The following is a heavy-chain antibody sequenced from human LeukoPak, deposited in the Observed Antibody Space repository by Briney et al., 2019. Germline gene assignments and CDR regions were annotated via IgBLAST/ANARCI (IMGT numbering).Heavy chain of an antibody. CDR2: IYYSGST. V-gene: IGHV4-59*01. CDR1: GDSITSYY. Sequence: SETLSLTCTVSGDSITSYYWSWIRQPPGKGLEWIGYIYYSGSTNYNPSLKSRVTISVDTSKSQLFLKLNSVTAADTAVYYCARGQTRTTVYWGQGTLVTVSS. D-gene: IGHD1-1*01. J-gene: IGHJ4*02. CDR3: ARGQTRTTVY.